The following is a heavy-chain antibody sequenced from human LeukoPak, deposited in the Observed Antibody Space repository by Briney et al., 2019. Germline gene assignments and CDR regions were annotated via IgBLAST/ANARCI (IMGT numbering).Heavy chain of an antibody. CDR1: GFTVSTTY. CDR2: IYTGGST. CDR3: AKDEIAVAGVFDY. D-gene: IGHD6-19*01. Sequence: GGSLRLSCAASGFTVSTTYMSWVRQAPGKGLEWVSIIYTGGSTYYAHSVKGRFTISRDNSKNTLYLQMNSLRAEDTAVYYCAKDEIAVAGVFDYWGQGTLVTVSS. V-gene: IGHV3-53*05. J-gene: IGHJ4*02.